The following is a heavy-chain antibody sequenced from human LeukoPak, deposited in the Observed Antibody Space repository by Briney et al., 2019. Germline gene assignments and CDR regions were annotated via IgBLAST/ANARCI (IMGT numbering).Heavy chain of an antibody. CDR1: GFTFSSYA. CDR2: ISYDGSNK. J-gene: IGHJ4*02. Sequence: GRSLRLSCAASGFTFSSYAMHWVRQAPGKGLEGVAVISYDGSNKYYADSVKGRFTISRDNSKNTLYLQMNSLRAEDTAVYYCARSPVVAGQIDYWGQGTLVTVSS. D-gene: IGHD6-19*01. V-gene: IGHV3-30-3*01. CDR3: ARSPVVAGQIDY.